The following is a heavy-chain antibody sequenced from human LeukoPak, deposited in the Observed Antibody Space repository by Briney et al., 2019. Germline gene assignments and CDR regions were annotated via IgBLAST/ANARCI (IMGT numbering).Heavy chain of an antibody. CDR2: TRNKANSYTT. Sequence: GGTLRLSCAVSGFTFSDQYMDWVGQAPGKGLEGGGRTRNKANSYTTEYAASVKGRFTIPRDDSKNSLYLQMNSLKTEDTAVYYCARDKGDSSGYHNWGQGTLVTVSS. V-gene: IGHV3-72*01. CDR1: GFTFSDQY. D-gene: IGHD3-22*01. CDR3: ARDKGDSSGYHN. J-gene: IGHJ4*02.